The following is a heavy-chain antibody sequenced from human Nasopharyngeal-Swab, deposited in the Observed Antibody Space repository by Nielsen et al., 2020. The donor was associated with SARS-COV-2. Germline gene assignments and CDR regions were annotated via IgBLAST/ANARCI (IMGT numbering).Heavy chain of an antibody. CDR3: ARGNIAVADYYGMDV. V-gene: IGHV4-61*02. J-gene: IGHJ6*02. Sequence: SETLSLTCTVSGGSISSGSYYWSWIRQPAGKGLEWIGRILTNGSTNYNPSLKSRITISVDTSKNQFSLKLSSVTAADTAVYYCARGNIAVADYYGMDVWGQGTTVTVSS. CDR1: GGSISSGSYY. D-gene: IGHD6-19*01. CDR2: ILTNGST.